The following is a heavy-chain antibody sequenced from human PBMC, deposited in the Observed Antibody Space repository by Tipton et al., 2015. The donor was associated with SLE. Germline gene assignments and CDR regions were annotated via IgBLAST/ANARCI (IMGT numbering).Heavy chain of an antibody. CDR1: DGSLSGYY. J-gene: IGHJ6*02. D-gene: IGHD6-13*01. V-gene: IGHV4-34*01. CDR3: ARDGGQRVISGTYDFYYYGLDV. Sequence: TLSLTCTVFDGSLSGYYWAWLRQSPGKGLEWIGEISHDGGANYNPPLESRGTISLETSKNQFSLKLTSVTAADTAVYYCARDGGQRVISGTYDFYYYGLDVWGQGTTVTVSS. CDR2: ISHDGGA.